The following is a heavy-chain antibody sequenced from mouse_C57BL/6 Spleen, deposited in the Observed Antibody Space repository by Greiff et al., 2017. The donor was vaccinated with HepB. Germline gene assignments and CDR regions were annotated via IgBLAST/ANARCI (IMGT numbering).Heavy chain of an antibody. CDR3: AREGYGNYPFAY. D-gene: IGHD2-1*01. CDR2: INPYNGGT. J-gene: IGHJ3*01. CDR1: GYTFTDYY. Sequence: VQLQQSGPVLVKPGASVKMSCKASGYTFTDYYMNWVKQSHGKSLEWIGVINPYNGGTSYNQKFKGKATLTVDKSSSTAYMELNSLTSEDSAVYYCAREGYGNYPFAYWGQGTLVTVSA. V-gene: IGHV1-19*01.